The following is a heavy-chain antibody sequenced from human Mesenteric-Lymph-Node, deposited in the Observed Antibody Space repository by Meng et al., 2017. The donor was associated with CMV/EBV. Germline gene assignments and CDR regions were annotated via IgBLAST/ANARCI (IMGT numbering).Heavy chain of an antibody. CDR2: MDPSSGKT. CDR3: ARRGFSSGWYPFDY. Sequence: ASGSTFTSHDITWVRQAPGHGLEWMGWMDPSSGKTGYAQKFQGRVTITRTTSITTAYLELSRLTSEDTAFYYCARRGFSSGWYPFDYWGQGTLVTVSS. V-gene: IGHV1-8*03. J-gene: IGHJ4*02. CDR1: GSTFTSHD. D-gene: IGHD6-19*01.